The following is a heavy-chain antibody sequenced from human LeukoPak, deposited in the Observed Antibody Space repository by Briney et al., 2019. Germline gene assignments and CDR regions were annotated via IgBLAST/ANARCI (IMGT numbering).Heavy chain of an antibody. CDR2: IYYSGST. D-gene: IGHD2-21*02. J-gene: IGHJ4*02. Sequence: SETLSLTCTVSGGSISSGGYYWSWIRQHPGKGLEWIGYIYYSGSTYYNPSLKSRVTISVDTSKNQFSLKLSSVTAADTAVYYCATPSRDCGGDCYLDYWGQGTLVTVSS. V-gene: IGHV4-31*03. CDR3: ATPSRDCGGDCYLDY. CDR1: GGSISSGGYY.